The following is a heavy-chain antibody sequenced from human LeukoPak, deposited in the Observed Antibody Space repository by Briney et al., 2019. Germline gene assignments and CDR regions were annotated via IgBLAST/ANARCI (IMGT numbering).Heavy chain of an antibody. CDR2: IYYSGST. V-gene: IGHV4-34*01. Sequence: PSETLSLTCAVYGGSFSGYYWSWIRQPPGKGLEWIGSIYYSGSTYYNPSLKSRVTISVDTSKNQFSLKLSSVTAADTAVYYCARHPGYYYYYMDVWGKGTTVTISS. J-gene: IGHJ6*03. CDR3: ARHPGYYYYYMDV. CDR1: GGSFSGYY.